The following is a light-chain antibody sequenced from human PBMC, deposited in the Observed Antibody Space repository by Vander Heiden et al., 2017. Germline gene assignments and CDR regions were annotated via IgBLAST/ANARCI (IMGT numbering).Light chain of an antibody. V-gene: IGKV3-11*01. CDR1: QSVSSY. J-gene: IGKJ3*01. CDR3: QQRRT. CDR2: DAS. Sequence: EIVLTQSPATLSLSPGERATLSCRASQSVSSYLAWYQQKPGQAPRLLIYDASNRATGIPARFRGSGSGTDFTLTISSLEPEDFAVYYCQQRRTFGPGTKVDIK.